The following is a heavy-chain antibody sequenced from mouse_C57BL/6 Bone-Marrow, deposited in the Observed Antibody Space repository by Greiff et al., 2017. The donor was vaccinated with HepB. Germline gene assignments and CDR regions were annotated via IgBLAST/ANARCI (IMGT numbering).Heavy chain of an antibody. CDR2: IRSKSNNYAT. CDR3: VSSSNYDYYAMDY. CDR1: GFSFNTYA. D-gene: IGHD2-5*01. V-gene: IGHV10-1*01. J-gene: IGHJ4*01. Sequence: EVNVVESGGGLVQPKGSLKLSCAASGFSFNTYAMNWVRQAPGKGLEWVARIRSKSNNYATYYADSVKDRFTISRDDSESMLYLQMNNLKTEDTAMYYCVSSSNYDYYAMDYWGQGTSVTVSS.